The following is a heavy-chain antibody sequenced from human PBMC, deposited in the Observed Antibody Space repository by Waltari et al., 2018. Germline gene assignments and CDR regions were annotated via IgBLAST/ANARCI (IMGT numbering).Heavy chain of an antibody. CDR2: MNPNSSNT. CDR3: ARPLRRREWFDP. J-gene: IGHJ5*02. V-gene: IGHV1-8*03. CDR1: GYTFTSYD. Sequence: QVQLVQSGAEVKKPGASVKVSCQASGYTFTSYDINWVRQATGQGLEWMGWMNPNSSNTGYAQKFQGSSTITSNTAISTAYMELSRLGSEDAVVYYCARPLRRREWFDPWCQGTLVTVSS. D-gene: IGHD4-17*01.